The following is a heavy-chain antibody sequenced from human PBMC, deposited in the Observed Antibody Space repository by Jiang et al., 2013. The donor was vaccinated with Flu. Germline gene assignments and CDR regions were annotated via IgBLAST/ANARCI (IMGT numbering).Heavy chain of an antibody. J-gene: IGHJ4*02. V-gene: IGHV4-4*02. CDR1: GGSISSSNW. D-gene: IGHD3-16*01. CDR2: IYYSGST. Sequence: GLVKPSGTLSLTCAVSGGSISSSNWWSWVRQPPGKGLEWIGEIYYSGSTYYNPSLKSRVTISVDTSKNQFSLKLSSVTAADTAVYYCASTYYVRLGSDYWGQGTLVTVSS. CDR3: ASTYYVRLGSDY.